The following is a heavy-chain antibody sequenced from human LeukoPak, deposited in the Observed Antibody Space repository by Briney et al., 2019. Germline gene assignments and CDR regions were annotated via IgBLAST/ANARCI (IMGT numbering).Heavy chain of an antibody. J-gene: IGHJ4*02. CDR1: GFTFSSHA. Sequence: QSGGSLRLSCAGSGFTFSSHAMSWVRQAPGKGLEWVSAMSGSGGSTYYADSVKGRFIISRDNSKNTLYLQMNSLRAEDTAVYFCAKAPVTSCRGAYCYPFDSWGQGTLVTVSS. V-gene: IGHV3-23*01. CDR2: MSGSGGST. CDR3: AKAPVTSCRGAYCYPFDS. D-gene: IGHD2-21*01.